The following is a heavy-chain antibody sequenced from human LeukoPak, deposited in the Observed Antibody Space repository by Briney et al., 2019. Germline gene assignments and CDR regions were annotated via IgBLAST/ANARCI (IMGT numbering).Heavy chain of an antibody. D-gene: IGHD3-3*01. CDR1: GGTFSSYA. CDR2: IIPIFGTS. V-gene: IGHV1-69*05. Sequence: SVSVSCTASGGTFSSYAINWVPQAPGQGLEWMGGIIPIFGTSNYAQKFQGRVTITTDESTSTAYMELSSLRSEDTAVYYCASWFWSGYQGAFDIWGQGTMVTVSS. J-gene: IGHJ3*02. CDR3: ASWFWSGYQGAFDI.